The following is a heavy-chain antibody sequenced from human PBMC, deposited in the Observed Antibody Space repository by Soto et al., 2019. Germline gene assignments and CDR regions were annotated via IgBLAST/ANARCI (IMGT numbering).Heavy chain of an antibody. CDR2: IIPFFGSA. V-gene: IGHV1-69*06. Sequence: SVKVSCKASGDTFSTHTISWVRQAPGQGLEWMGGIIPFFGSANYAQKFQGRVTISADKSPITAYMELGSLKSEDTAVYYCARVGASGSLFDFWGQGTLVTVSS. CDR3: ARVGASGSLFDF. D-gene: IGHD6-19*01. J-gene: IGHJ4*02. CDR1: GDTFSTHT.